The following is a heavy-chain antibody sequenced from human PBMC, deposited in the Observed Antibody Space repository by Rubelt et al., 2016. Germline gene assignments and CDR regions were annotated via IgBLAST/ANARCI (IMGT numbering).Heavy chain of an antibody. D-gene: IGHD6-19*01. CDR3: ARDRAVAGYDAFDI. CDR1: GFTFSSYE. J-gene: IGHJ3*02. V-gene: IGHV3-48*03. Sequence: EVQLVESGGGLVQPGGSLRLSCAASGFTFSSYEMNWVRQAPGKGLEWVSYISSSGSTIYYADSVKGRFTISRDNSKTTLYLQMNSLRAEDTAVYYCARDRAVAGYDAFDIWGQGTMVTVSS. CDR2: ISSSGSTI.